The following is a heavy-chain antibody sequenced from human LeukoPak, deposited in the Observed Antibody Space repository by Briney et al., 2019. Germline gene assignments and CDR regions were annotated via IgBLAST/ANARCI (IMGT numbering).Heavy chain of an antibody. J-gene: IGHJ4*02. CDR2: ISPSGGST. CDR1: GFTFSNYA. V-gene: IGHV3-23*01. CDR3: VTDYLQGRYCDN. Sequence: GGSLRLSCAASGFTFSNYAMGWARQAPGKGLEWVSGISPSGGSTYYADSVKGRFTISRDNSKNTLYVQMKSLSAEDTAVYYCVTDYLQGRYCDNWGQGTLVTVSS. D-gene: IGHD6-19*01.